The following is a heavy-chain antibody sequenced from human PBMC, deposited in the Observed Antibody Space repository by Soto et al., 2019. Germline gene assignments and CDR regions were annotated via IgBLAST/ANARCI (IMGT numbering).Heavy chain of an antibody. D-gene: IGHD3-22*01. Sequence: QVQLVESGGGVVQPGRSLRLSCAASGFTFSSYGMHWVRQAPGKGLEWVAVIWYDGSNKYYADSVKGRFTISRDNSKNTLYLQMNSLRAEDTAVYYCASGYYYDSSCYSGNFDYWGQGTLVTVSS. CDR1: GFTFSSYG. CDR3: ASGYYYDSSCYSGNFDY. J-gene: IGHJ4*02. V-gene: IGHV3-33*01. CDR2: IWYDGSNK.